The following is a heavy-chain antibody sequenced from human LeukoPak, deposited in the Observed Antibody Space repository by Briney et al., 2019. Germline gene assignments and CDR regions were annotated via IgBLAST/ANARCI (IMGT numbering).Heavy chain of an antibody. J-gene: IGHJ4*02. CDR3: ANCGQFSSWSEDY. V-gene: IGHV3-23*01. Sequence: PGGSLRLSCAASRITFSHYAMSWARQAPGKGLEWVSLISGSGTSTFYADSVKGRFTISRDNSKNTLYLQMNSLRAEDTAVYYCANCGQFSSWSEDYWGQGTLVTVSS. CDR2: ISGSGTST. CDR1: RITFSHYA. D-gene: IGHD6-13*01.